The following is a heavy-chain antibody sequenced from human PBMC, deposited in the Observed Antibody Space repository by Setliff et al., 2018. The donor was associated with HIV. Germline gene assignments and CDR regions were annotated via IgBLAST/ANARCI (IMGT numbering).Heavy chain of an antibody. J-gene: IGHJ3*02. CDR1: GFTFANYE. CDR2: ISTRGNSI. D-gene: IGHD3-16*01. CDR3: ARGGGGVMHDAFDI. V-gene: IGHV3-48*03. Sequence: GESLKISCAASGFTFANYEMNWVRQAPGKGLEWISYISTRGNSIYYADSVKGRFIISRDNAKNSLFPQMQSLRAEDTAFYYCARGGGGVMHDAFDIWGQGTMVTVSS.